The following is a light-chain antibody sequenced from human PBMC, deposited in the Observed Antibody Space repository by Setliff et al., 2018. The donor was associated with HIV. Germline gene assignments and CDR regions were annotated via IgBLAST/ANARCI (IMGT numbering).Light chain of an antibody. J-gene: IGLJ1*01. CDR3: SSYTSSSTLRV. Sequence: QSALTQPASVSGSPGQSITISCPGTSSDVGGYNYVSWYQQHPGKAPKLMMYEVSNRPSGVSNPFSGSKSGHTASLTISGLQAEDEADYYCSSYTSSSTLRVFGTGTKGTVL. V-gene: IGLV2-14*01. CDR1: SSDVGGYNY. CDR2: EVS.